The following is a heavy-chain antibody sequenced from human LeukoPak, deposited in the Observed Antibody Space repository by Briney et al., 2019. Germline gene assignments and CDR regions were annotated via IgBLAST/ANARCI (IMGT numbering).Heavy chain of an antibody. CDR1: GFTSSSYE. CDR2: ISSSGSTI. D-gene: IGHD6-13*01. Sequence: PGGSLRPSCAASGFTSSSYEMNWVRQAPGKGPEWVSYISSSGSTIYYPDSVKGRFTISRDNAKNSLYLQMNSLRADDTAVYYCARGPGIAAPDFDYWGQGTLVTVSS. CDR3: ARGPGIAAPDFDY. V-gene: IGHV3-48*03. J-gene: IGHJ4*02.